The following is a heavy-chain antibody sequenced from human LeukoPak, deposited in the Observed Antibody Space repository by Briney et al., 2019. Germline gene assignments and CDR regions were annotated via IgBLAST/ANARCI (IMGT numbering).Heavy chain of an antibody. V-gene: IGHV3-30*02. Sequence: GGSLRLSCAASGFTFSSYGMHWVRQAPGKGLEWVAFIRYDGSNKYYADSVKGRFTISRDNAKKSLYLQLDSLRAEDTAVYYCASDRYYGPGGAALDIWGQGTMVTVSS. J-gene: IGHJ3*02. D-gene: IGHD4-17*01. CDR3: ASDRYYGPGGAALDI. CDR1: GFTFSSYG. CDR2: IRYDGSNK.